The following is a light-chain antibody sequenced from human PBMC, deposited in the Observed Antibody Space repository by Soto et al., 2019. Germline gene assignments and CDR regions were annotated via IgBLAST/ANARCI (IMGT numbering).Light chain of an antibody. V-gene: IGKV1-39*01. Sequence: DIQMTQSPSSLSASVGDSVTITCRASQSISNYLNWYQQKPGKAPNLLVYDAYSLQSGVPSRFSGSGSGTDFTLTISSLQPEDFATYSCQQSYSTPFTFGPGTKVDIK. CDR3: QQSYSTPFT. CDR2: DAY. J-gene: IGKJ3*01. CDR1: QSISNY.